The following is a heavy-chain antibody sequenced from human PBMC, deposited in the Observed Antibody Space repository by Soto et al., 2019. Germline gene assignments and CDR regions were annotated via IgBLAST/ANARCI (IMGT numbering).Heavy chain of an antibody. V-gene: IGHV4-61*01. CDR3: AREPDF. D-gene: IGHD3-3*01. J-gene: IGHJ4*02. CDR1: GGSISSSSYY. CDR2: IYYTGST. Sequence: SETLSLTCTVSGGSISSSSYYWGWIRQPPGKGLEWIGYIYYTGSTNYNPSLKSRVTISVDTSKNQFSLKLTSVTAADTAVYYCAREPDFWSRGTVVPVSA.